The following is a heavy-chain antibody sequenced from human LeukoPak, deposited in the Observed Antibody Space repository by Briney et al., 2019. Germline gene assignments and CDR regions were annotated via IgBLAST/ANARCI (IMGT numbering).Heavy chain of an antibody. CDR1: RDTVSSNSAA. J-gene: IGHJ3*01. Sequence: SQTLSLTRDISRDTVSSNSAAWHWIRQSPSRALEWLGRTYYRSKWYYDYAVSVKSRITLSPGTSKTQFSLQRNSVTADDRAVYYGARAFAIVFWGQGTMVTVSS. CDR2: TYYRSKWYY. V-gene: IGHV6-1*01. CDR3: ARAFAIVF.